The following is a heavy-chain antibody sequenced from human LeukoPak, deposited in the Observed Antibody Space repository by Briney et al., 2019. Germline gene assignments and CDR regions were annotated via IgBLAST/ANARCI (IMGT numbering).Heavy chain of an antibody. Sequence: SETLSLTCTVSGGSISGYYWSWIRQPPGKGLEWIAYSHYTGSTNHNPSLKSRLTISVDTSKNQFSLKLSSVTAADTAVYYCARVGVAVAGAGYYGMDVWGQGTTVIVS. CDR3: ARVGVAVAGAGYYGMDV. D-gene: IGHD6-19*01. CDR1: GGSISGYY. J-gene: IGHJ6*02. V-gene: IGHV4-59*01. CDR2: SHYTGST.